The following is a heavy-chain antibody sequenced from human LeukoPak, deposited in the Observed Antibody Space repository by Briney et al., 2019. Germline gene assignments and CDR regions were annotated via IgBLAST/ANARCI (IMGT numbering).Heavy chain of an antibody. CDR1: GGSISSYY. Sequence: PSETLSLTCTVSGGSISSYYWSWIRQPPGKGLEWIGYIYYSGSTNYNPSLKSRVTISVDTSKNQFSLKLSSVTAADTAAYYCARESYGKGYIWGQGTLVTVSS. J-gene: IGHJ4*02. CDR2: IYYSGST. CDR3: ARESYGKGYI. V-gene: IGHV4-59*01. D-gene: IGHD1-26*01.